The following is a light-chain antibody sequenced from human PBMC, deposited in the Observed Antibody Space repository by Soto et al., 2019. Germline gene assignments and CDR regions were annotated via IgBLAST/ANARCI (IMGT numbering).Light chain of an antibody. CDR3: QSYDSSLNRV. CDR2: GDN. CDR1: SSNIGARYD. J-gene: IGLJ1*01. Sequence: QAVVTQPPSVSGVPGQRITISCTGSSSNIGARYDVHWYRQLPGTAPKLLLYGDNNRPSGVPDRFSGSKSGASASLAITGLQADDEADYYCQSYDSSLNRVFGTGTKLTVL. V-gene: IGLV1-40*03.